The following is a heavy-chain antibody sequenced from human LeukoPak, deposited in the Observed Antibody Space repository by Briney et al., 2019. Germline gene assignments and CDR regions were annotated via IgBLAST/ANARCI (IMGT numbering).Heavy chain of an antibody. CDR2: ISGSGGST. CDR1: GFTFSSYA. Sequence: PGGSLRLSCAASGFTFSSYAMSWVRQAPGKGLEWVSAISGSGGSTYYADSVKGRFTISRDNSKNTLYLRMNSLRAEDTAVYYCAKGSSGLLYDYYYGMDVWGQGTTVTVSS. J-gene: IGHJ6*02. V-gene: IGHV3-23*01. D-gene: IGHD3-3*01. CDR3: AKGSSGLLYDYYYGMDV.